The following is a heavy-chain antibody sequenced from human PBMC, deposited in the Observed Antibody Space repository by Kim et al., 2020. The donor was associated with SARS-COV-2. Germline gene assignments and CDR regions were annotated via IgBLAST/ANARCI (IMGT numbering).Heavy chain of an antibody. V-gene: IGHV3-15*01. J-gene: IGHJ4*02. D-gene: IGHD6-13*01. Sequence: TVRGRFTISRDESKNTFYLQMNSLKTGDTAVYYCTTVRFLYTSSWSDWGQGTLVTVSS. CDR3: TTVRFLYTSSWSD.